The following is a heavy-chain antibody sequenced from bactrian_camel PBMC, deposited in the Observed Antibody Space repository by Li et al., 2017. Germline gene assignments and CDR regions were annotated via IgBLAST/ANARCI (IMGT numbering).Heavy chain of an antibody. CDR1: GFTFSTAY. Sequence: VQLVESGGNLVQPGGSLRLSCAASGFTFSTAYMRWVRQAPGKGLEWVSSISGDGGKTYYPDSLQGRFTIARDNAKNTVYLQMDSLKSEDTALYYCATGRSGYGGSSPYWGQGTQVTVS. D-gene: IGHD2*01. V-gene: IGHV3-2*01. J-gene: IGHJ4*01. CDR3: ATGRSGYGGSSPY. CDR2: ISGDGGKT.